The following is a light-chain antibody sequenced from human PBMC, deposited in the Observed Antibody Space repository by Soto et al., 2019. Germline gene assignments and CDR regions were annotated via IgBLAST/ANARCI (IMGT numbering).Light chain of an antibody. CDR3: QQSGSSPYT. V-gene: IGKV3-20*01. J-gene: IGKJ2*01. Sequence: ETVLTQSPGTLSLSPGERATLSCTSSQRVGSSYLAWYQQKPGQAPRLLIYAASTRASGIPDRFSGSGSGTDFTHTINRLEPEDVAVYYCQQSGSSPYTFGQGTKLQIK. CDR1: QRVGSSY. CDR2: AAS.